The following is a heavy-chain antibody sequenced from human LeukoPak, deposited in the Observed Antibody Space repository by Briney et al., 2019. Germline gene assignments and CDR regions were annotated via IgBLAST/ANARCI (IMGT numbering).Heavy chain of an antibody. CDR1: GFTFDEYG. CDR3: ARDPRDQYYYYYMDV. CDR2: ISYDGSNK. Sequence: GGSLRLSCAASGFTFDEYGMSWVRQAPGKGLEWVAVISYDGSNKYYADSVKGRFTISRDNSKNTLYLQMNSLRAEDTAVYYCARDPRDQYYYYYMDVWGKGTTVTVSS. V-gene: IGHV3-30*03. J-gene: IGHJ6*03.